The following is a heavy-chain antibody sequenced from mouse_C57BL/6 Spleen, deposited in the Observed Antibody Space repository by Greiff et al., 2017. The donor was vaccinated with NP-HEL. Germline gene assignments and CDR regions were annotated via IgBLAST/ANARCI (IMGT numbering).Heavy chain of an antibody. Sequence: VQGVESGPGLVAPSQSLSITCTVSGFSFTSYGVHWVRQPPGKGLEWLGVIWSDGSTTYNSAHTSRLSISKDNSKSQVFLKMNSLQTDDTAMYYCARHSYSNYFDYWGQGTTLTVSS. CDR3: ARHSYSNYFDY. D-gene: IGHD2-5*01. V-gene: IGHV2-6-1*01. CDR1: GFSFTSYG. J-gene: IGHJ2*01. CDR2: IWSDGST.